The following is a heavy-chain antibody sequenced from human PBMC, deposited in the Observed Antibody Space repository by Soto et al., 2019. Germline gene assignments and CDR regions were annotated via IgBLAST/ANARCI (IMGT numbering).Heavy chain of an antibody. CDR3: ARDIQPYYHGSGGYTFGGY. V-gene: IGHV3-11*01. Sequence: QVQVVESGGGLVKPGGSLRLSCTGSGFSFSDYYMTWFRQAPGKGLEWVSYIGSRGDTKYYADSVKGRFTISRDNGKNSLYLQMNRLRGEDTAVYYCARDIQPYYHGSGGYTFGGYWGQGTLVTVSS. CDR2: IGSRGDTK. D-gene: IGHD3-22*01. J-gene: IGHJ4*02. CDR1: GFSFSDYY.